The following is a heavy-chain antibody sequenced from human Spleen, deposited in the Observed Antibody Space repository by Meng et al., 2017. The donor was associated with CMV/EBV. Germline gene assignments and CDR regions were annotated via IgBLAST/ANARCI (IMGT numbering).Heavy chain of an antibody. CDR1: VFFCILYE. J-gene: IGHJ6*02. D-gene: IGHD3-10*01. Sequence: SCAAFVFFCILYELHWVRQDPGKGLEWVAVIWADGSNKYYADSVKGRFTMSRDNSRNTVYLQMNSLRADDTAVYYCAKDRSRDRMDVWGQGTTVTVSS. V-gene: IGHV3-33*06. CDR3: AKDRSRDRMDV. CDR2: IWADGSNK.